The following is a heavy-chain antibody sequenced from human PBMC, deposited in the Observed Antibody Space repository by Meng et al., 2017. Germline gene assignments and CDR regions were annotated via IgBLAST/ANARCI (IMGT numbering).Heavy chain of an antibody. V-gene: IGHV1-46*01. Sequence: VQVVQSGAEVNKPGASVKVSCKAAGEPFTSYYMHWVRQAPGQGLEWMGIINPSGGSTSYAQKFQGRVTMTRDTSTSTVYMELSSLRSEDTAVYYCARAAEVATIDFADYWGQGTLVTVSS. CDR1: GEPFTSYY. D-gene: IGHD5-24*01. CDR3: ARAAEVATIDFADY. J-gene: IGHJ4*02. CDR2: INPSGGST.